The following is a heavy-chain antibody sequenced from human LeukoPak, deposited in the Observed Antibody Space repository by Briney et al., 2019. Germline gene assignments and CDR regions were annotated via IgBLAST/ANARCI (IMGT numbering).Heavy chain of an antibody. Sequence: GGSLRLSCAASGFTFSSYGMHWVRQAPGKGLEWVAFIRYDGSNKYYADSVKGRFTISRDNSKNTLYLQMNSLRAEDTAVYYCAKDHRAVWSGELDYWGQGTLVTVSS. CDR3: AKDHRAVWSGELDY. CDR1: GFTFSSYG. V-gene: IGHV3-30*02. J-gene: IGHJ4*02. CDR2: IRYDGSNK. D-gene: IGHD3-16*01.